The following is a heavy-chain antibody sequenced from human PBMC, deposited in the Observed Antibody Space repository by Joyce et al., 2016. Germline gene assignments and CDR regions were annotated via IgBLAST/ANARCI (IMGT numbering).Heavy chain of an antibody. D-gene: IGHD2-2*01. CDR1: GYTLTSYH. CDR2: INPSGGGT. J-gene: IGHJ5*02. CDR3: ARDLVPAPAGWFDP. V-gene: IGHV1-46*01. Sequence: QVQLVQSGAEVKKPGASVKISCKASGYTLTSYHLYWVRQAPGQGREWMGIINPSGGGTNYAQKFQGRVTMTRDTSTSTVYMELSSLRSEDTAVYYCARDLVPAPAGWFDPWGKGTLVTVSS.